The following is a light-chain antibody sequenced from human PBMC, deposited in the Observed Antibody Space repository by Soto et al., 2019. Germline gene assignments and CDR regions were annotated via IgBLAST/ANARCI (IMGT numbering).Light chain of an antibody. CDR3: SSYTDSNSWV. V-gene: IGLV2-14*01. CDR1: SSDVGGYNY. CDR2: EVS. Sequence: QSALTQPASVSGSPGQSITISCTGTSSDVGGYNYVSWYQQHPGKAPKLMIYEVSNRPSGVSNRFSGSKSGNTASLTISGLQAEDEADYYCSSYTDSNSWVFGGGTQLTVL. J-gene: IGLJ3*02.